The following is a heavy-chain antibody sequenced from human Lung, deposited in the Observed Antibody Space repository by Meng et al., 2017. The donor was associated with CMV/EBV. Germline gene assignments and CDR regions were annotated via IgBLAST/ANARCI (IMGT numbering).Heavy chain of an antibody. D-gene: IGHD6-13*01. CDR1: GFKFSNYP. V-gene: IGHV3-30-3*01. Sequence: LXCAASGFKFSNYPVHWVRQAPGKGLEWVAVISFDGSNKFYAESVKGRFTISRDNSKNTLYLQMNSLRAEDTALYYCARDLKAAVTSYYYHHGLDVWXQGTTVTVSS. J-gene: IGHJ6*02. CDR3: ARDLKAAVTSYYYHHGLDV. CDR2: ISFDGSNK.